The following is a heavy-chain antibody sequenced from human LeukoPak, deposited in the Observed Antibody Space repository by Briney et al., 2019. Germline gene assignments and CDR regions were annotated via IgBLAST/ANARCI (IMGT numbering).Heavy chain of an antibody. CDR3: AKWGGYDILTGYYDPDY. J-gene: IGHJ4*02. CDR2: VSGHST. CDR1: GFTLRNYA. D-gene: IGHD3-9*01. V-gene: IGHV3-23*01. Sequence: GGSLRLSCAVSGFTLRNYAMYWVRQAPGKGLEWVSAVSGHSTYYADSVKGRFTMSRDTSKSTLYLQMNSLRAEDTAVYYCAKWGGYDILTGYYDPDYWGQGTLVTVSS.